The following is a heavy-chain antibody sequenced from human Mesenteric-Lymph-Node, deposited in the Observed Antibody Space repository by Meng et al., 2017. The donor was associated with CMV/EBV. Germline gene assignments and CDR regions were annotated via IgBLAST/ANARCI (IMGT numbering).Heavy chain of an antibody. CDR1: GGSISSGDYY. CDR3: ARMGFRGLDV. V-gene: IGHV4-30-4*08. D-gene: IGHD3-10*01. CDR2: ISYSGNT. Sequence: SETLSLTCTVSGGSISSGDYYWSWIRQSPGKGLEWIGHISYSGNTYYNPSLKSRPTITIDTSKNQFSLKLSSVTAADPAVYYCARMGFRGLDVWGQGTTVTVSS. J-gene: IGHJ6*02.